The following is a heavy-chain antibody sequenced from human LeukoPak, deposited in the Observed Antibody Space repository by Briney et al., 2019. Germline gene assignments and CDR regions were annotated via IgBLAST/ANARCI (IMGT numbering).Heavy chain of an antibody. V-gene: IGHV3-11*01. D-gene: IGHD3-22*01. J-gene: IGHJ4*02. Sequence: GGSLRLSCAASGFTFSDYYMSWIRQAPGKGLEWVSYINSSASTIYYADSVKGRFTISRDNAKNSLYLQMNSLRAEDTAVYYCARDPLGEFYYDSSGYDYWGQGTLVTVSS. CDR3: ARDPLGEFYYDSSGYDY. CDR1: GFTFSDYY. CDR2: INSSASTI.